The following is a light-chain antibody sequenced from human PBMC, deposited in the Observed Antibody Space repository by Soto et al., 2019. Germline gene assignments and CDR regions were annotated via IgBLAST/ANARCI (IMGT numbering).Light chain of an antibody. CDR1: QSISSW. Sequence: DLQMTQSPSTLSASVGDRDTITCRASQSISSWLAWYQQKPGKAPKLLIYDASSLESGVPSRFSGSGSGTEFTLTISSLQPDDFATYYCQQYETFGQGTKV. J-gene: IGKJ1*01. CDR2: DAS. CDR3: QQYET. V-gene: IGKV1-5*01.